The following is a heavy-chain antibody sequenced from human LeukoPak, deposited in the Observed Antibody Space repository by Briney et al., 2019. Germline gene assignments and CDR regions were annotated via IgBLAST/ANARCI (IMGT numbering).Heavy chain of an antibody. CDR3: ATSYQLLEYFDY. V-gene: IGHV1-24*01. CDR2: FDPEDGET. Sequence: ASVKVSCEVSGYTLTELSMHWVRQAPGKGLEWMGGFDPEDGETIYAQKFQGRVTMTEDTSTDTAYMELSSLRSEDTAVYYCATSYQLLEYFDYWGQGTLVSVSS. CDR1: GYTLTELS. J-gene: IGHJ4*02. D-gene: IGHD2-2*01.